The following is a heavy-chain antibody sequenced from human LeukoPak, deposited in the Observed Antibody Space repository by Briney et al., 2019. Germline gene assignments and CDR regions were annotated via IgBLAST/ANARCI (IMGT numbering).Heavy chain of an antibody. CDR3: ALAPNSNWFDF. CDR1: GDSTSNFY. D-gene: IGHD2-8*01. J-gene: IGHJ5*01. CDR2: IHYSGSS. Sequence: SETLSLTCTVSGDSTSNFYWNWVRQSPGKGLEWIGNIHYSGSSVYNPSLKSRVTISIDTSRRQFFLRLNSVTAADTAVYFCALAPNSNWFDFWGPGTLVTVSS. V-gene: IGHV4-59*03.